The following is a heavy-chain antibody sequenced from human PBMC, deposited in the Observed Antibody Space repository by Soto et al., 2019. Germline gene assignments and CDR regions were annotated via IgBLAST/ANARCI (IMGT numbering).Heavy chain of an antibody. CDR1: GFSLTTRPVG. J-gene: IGHJ4*02. D-gene: IGHD5-18*01. V-gene: IGHV2-5*02. CDR2: IYWDDDK. CDR3: AHRGYMNGNWDQGYLDN. Sequence: QITLKESGPTRVKPTQTLTLTCTFSGFSLTTRPVGVAWIRQPPGKALEWLAVIYWDDDKRYSPSLKSRLTIAKDTSKNHVVLTMAYMDPVDTATYFCAHRGYMNGNWDQGYLDNWGQGTLVTVSS.